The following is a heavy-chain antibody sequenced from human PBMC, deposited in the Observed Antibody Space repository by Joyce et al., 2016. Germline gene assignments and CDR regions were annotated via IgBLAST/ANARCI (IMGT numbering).Heavy chain of an antibody. CDR1: GYIFTDYF. CDR3: ARASNGRDGTIYKGMDV. CDR2: IKPNSSDT. J-gene: IGHJ6*02. V-gene: IGHV1-2*04. D-gene: IGHD5-24*01. Sequence: QVQLVQSGAEVKKPGASVKVSCKASGYIFTDYFIHWVRQAPGQGLEWKGWIKPNSSDTHSAQKFQVWVTLTLDTSISTAYMELRRLKSDDTAIYYCARASNGRDGTIYKGMDVWGQGSTVTVSS.